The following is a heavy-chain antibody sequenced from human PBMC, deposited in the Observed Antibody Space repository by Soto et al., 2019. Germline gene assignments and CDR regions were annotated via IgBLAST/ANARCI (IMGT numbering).Heavy chain of an antibody. CDR2: ISYDGSNK. D-gene: IGHD1-20*01. CDR1: GFTFSSFV. V-gene: IGHV3-30-3*01. J-gene: IGHJ3*01. Sequence: QVQLVESGGGVVQPGRSLRLSCAASGFTFSSFVMHWVRQAPGKGLECVAVISYDGSNKHYADSVKGRFTISRDNSKNSLFVQMNSLRPGGTAVYYFARDRPGITVFDAFGLWGRGTMGTVSS. CDR3: ARDRPGITVFDAFGL.